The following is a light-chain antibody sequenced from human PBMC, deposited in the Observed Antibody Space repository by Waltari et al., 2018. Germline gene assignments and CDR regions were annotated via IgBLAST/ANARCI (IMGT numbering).Light chain of an antibody. CDR2: WAS. V-gene: IGKV4-1*01. CDR1: QTILYSSSNKNY. Sequence: DIVMTQSPDPLAVSLGERATINCKSSQTILYSSSNKNYLEWYQQKPGQPPKLLIYWASTRESGVPDRFTGSGSGTDFTLTISSLQAEDVAVYYCQQSYSTPLTFGGGTKVEIK. J-gene: IGKJ4*01. CDR3: QQSYSTPLT.